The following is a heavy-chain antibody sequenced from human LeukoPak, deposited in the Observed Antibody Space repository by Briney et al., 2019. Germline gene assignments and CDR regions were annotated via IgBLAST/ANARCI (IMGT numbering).Heavy chain of an antibody. Sequence: GGSLRLSCAASGFTLSSYSMNWVRQAPGKGLEWVSSISSSSSYIYYAESVKGRFTISRDNSKNTLYLQMNSLRAEDTAVYYCAKEGGGGSYRPLRGGFDPWGQGTLVTVSS. CDR2: ISSSSSYI. J-gene: IGHJ5*02. CDR1: GFTLSSYS. V-gene: IGHV3-21*04. D-gene: IGHD1-26*01. CDR3: AKEGGGGSYRPLRGGFDP.